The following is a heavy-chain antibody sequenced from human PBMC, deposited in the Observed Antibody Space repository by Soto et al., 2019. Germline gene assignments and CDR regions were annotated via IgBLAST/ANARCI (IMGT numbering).Heavy chain of an antibody. CDR3: ARDERGPVITIFIGDV. D-gene: IGHD3-3*01. CDR1: GFTFSSYS. J-gene: IGHJ6*04. V-gene: IGHV3-48*01. CDR2: ISSSSSTI. Sequence: GGSLRLSCAASGFTFSSYSMNWVRQAPGKGLEWVSYISSSSSTIYYADSGKGRFTISRDNAKNSLYLQMNSLRAEDTAVYYCARDERGPVITIFIGDVWGKGTTVTVSS.